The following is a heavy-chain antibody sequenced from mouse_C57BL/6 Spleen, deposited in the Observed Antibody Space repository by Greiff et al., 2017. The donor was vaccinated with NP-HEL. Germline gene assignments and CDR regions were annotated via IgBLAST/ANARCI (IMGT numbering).Heavy chain of an antibody. Sequence: EVKLVESGGDLVKPGGSLKLSCAASGFTFSSYGMSWVRQTPDKRLEWVATISSGGSYTYYPDSVKGRFTISRDSAKNTLYLQMSSLKSEDTAMYYCARHEENYGSSYGFAYWGQGTLVTVSA. V-gene: IGHV5-6*01. CDR1: GFTFSSYG. D-gene: IGHD1-1*01. CDR3: ARHEENYGSSYGFAY. CDR2: ISSGGSYT. J-gene: IGHJ3*01.